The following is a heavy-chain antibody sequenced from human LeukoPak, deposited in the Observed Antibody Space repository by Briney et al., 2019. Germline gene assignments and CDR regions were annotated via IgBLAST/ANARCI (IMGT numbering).Heavy chain of an antibody. Sequence: SETLSLTCTVSGGSISNYYWSWIRQPPGKGLEWIGYIFYSGSTNYNPSLKSRVTISIDTSKNQFSLKLSSVTAADTAVYYCASEDYYDSSGLNWFDPWGQGTLVTVSS. D-gene: IGHD3-22*01. V-gene: IGHV4-59*12. CDR2: IFYSGST. CDR3: ASEDYYDSSGLNWFDP. J-gene: IGHJ5*02. CDR1: GGSISNYY.